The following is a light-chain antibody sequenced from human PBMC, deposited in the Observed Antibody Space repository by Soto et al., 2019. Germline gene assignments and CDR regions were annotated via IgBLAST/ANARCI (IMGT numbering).Light chain of an antibody. J-gene: IGKJ5*01. CDR1: QSVSTN. CDR3: QQYNNWPPIT. CDR2: GAS. V-gene: IGKV3-15*01. Sequence: EIVLTQSPATLSASPGERATLSCRASQSVSTNLAWYQQKPGQAPRLLIYGASTRATAIPARFSGSGSGTEFTLTISSLQSEDFAIYYCQQYNNWPPITFGQGTRLEIK.